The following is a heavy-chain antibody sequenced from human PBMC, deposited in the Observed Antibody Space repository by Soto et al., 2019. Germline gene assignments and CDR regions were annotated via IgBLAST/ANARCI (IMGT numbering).Heavy chain of an antibody. CDR1: GFTFSSYG. CDR3: AKAGLAAAGYYYYGMDV. CDR2: ISYDGSNK. J-gene: IGHJ6*02. V-gene: IGHV3-30*18. Sequence: QVQLVESGGGVIQPGRSLRLSCAASGFTFSSYGMHWVRQAPGKGLEWVAVISYDGSNKYYADSVKGRFTISRDNSKNTLYLLMNSLRAEDTAVYYCAKAGLAAAGYYYYGMDVWGQGTTVTVSS. D-gene: IGHD6-13*01.